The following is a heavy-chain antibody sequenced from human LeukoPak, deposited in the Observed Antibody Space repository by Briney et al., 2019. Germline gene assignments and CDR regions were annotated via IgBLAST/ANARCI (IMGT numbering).Heavy chain of an antibody. D-gene: IGHD1-26*01. CDR2: IYYSGST. J-gene: IGHJ3*02. Sequence: SETLSLTCTVSGGSISSYYWSWIRQPPGKGLEWIGYIYYSGSTNYNPSLKSRVTISVDTSKNQFSLKLSSVAAADTAVYYCARLGRYMHAFDIWGQGTMVTVSS. CDR1: GGSISSYY. CDR3: ARLGRYMHAFDI. V-gene: IGHV4-59*01.